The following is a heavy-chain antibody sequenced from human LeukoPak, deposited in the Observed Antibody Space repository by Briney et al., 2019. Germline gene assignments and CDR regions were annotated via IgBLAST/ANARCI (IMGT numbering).Heavy chain of an antibody. V-gene: IGHV3-20*04. CDR2: INWNGGST. Sequence: GGSLRLSCAASGFTFDDYGMSWVRQAPGKGLEWVSGINWNGGSTGYADSVKGRFTISRDNAKNSLYLQMNSLRAADTALYYCARGITYYYDSSGYYFDYWGQGTLVTVSS. J-gene: IGHJ4*02. D-gene: IGHD3-22*01. CDR1: GFTFDDYG. CDR3: ARGITYYYDSSGYYFDY.